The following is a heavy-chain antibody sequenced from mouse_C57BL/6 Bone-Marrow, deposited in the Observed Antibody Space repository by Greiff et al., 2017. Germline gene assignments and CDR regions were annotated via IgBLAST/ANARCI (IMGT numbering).Heavy chain of an antibody. CDR1: GYTFTSYG. V-gene: IGHV1-81*01. J-gene: IGHJ3*01. CDR3: ARGGIYYDYDAWFAY. CDR2: IDPRSGNT. Sequence: QVQLQQSGAELARPGASVKLSCKASGYTFTSYGISWVKQRTGQGLEWIGEIDPRSGNTYYNEKFKGKATLTADKSSSTAYMELRSLTSEDSAVYFCARGGIYYDYDAWFAYWGQGTLVTVSA. D-gene: IGHD2-4*01.